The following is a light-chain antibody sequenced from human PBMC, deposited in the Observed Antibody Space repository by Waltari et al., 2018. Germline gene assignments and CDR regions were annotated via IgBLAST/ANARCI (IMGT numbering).Light chain of an antibody. V-gene: IGKV3-11*01. Sequence: EIVLTQSPATLSLSPGERATLSCRASQSVSTYLAWYQQKPGRVPGLLIYGASNRATGIPARFSGSGSGTDFTLTISSLEPEDFAVYYCQQRISWLGWTFGQGTKVEIK. CDR1: QSVSTY. J-gene: IGKJ1*01. CDR2: GAS. CDR3: QQRISWLGWT.